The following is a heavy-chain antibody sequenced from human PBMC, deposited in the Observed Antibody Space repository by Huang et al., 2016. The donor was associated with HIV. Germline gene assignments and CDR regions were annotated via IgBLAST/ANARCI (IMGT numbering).Heavy chain of an antibody. Sequence: QVQLYQWGAGLLRPSETLSLTCAVYRGSLSGYYWSWIRQSPEKGLEWIGEINYSGTINYNPSLKSRVTISVDTSKKQLSLKLKSVTAAETAVYYCAREVMTSFGGPFDPWGQGTLVAVSS. CDR3: AREVMTSFGGPFDP. CDR1: RGSLSGYY. CDR2: INYSGTI. D-gene: IGHD3-16*01. V-gene: IGHV4-34*01. J-gene: IGHJ5*02.